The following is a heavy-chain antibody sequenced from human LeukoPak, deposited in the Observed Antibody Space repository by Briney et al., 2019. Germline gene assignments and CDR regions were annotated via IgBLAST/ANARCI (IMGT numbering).Heavy chain of an antibody. Sequence: GGSLRLSCAASGFTFSSYAMHWVRQAPGKWLEWVAVISYDGSNKYYADSVKGRFTISRDNSKNTLYLQMNSLRAEDTAVYYCARAQLPYSSSAAHDYWGQGTLVTVSS. D-gene: IGHD6-19*01. V-gene: IGHV3-30*04. CDR3: ARAQLPYSSSAAHDY. CDR2: ISYDGSNK. CDR1: GFTFSSYA. J-gene: IGHJ4*02.